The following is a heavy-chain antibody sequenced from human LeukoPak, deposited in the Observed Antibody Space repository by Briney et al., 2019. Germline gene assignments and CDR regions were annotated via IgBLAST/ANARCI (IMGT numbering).Heavy chain of an antibody. Sequence: GGSLRLPCAASGFSFNNYGLIWVRQAPGKGLEWVAAIGNDGGGTMYAAFVEGRFTISRDNSKNTLFLQMNSLRAEDTALYYCAKGSSGYFADLWGQGTLVTVSS. J-gene: IGHJ5*02. CDR3: AKGSSGYFADL. D-gene: IGHD3-22*01. CDR1: GFSFNNYG. V-gene: IGHV3-23*01. CDR2: IGNDGGGT.